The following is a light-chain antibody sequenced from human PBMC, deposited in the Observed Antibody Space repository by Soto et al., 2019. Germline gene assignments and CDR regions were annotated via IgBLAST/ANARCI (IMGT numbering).Light chain of an antibody. J-gene: IGLJ2*01. V-gene: IGLV2-23*01. CDR2: EDN. Sequence: QSALTQPASVSGSPGQSITISCTGTSSDVGSYNLVSWYQHHPGKAPKFIIYEDNKRPSGVSNRFSGSKSGNTASLTISGLQAEDEADYYCCAFVRSNALLFGGGTKVTDL. CDR3: CAFVRSNALL. CDR1: SSDVGSYNL.